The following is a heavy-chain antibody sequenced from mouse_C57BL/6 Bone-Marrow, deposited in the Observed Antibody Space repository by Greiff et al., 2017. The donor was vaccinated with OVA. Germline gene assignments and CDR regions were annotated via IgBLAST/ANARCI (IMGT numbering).Heavy chain of an antibody. CDR3: TRSGLPHAMDY. Sequence: VQLQQSEAELVRPGASVTLSCKASGSTFPDYEMHWVQRTPVHGLELIGAIYPETGGTASNQPLQGKALLTADKSSSTAYMQLRSLTSEDSAVYYCTRSGLPHAMDYWGQGTSVTVSA. D-gene: IGHD2-2*01. V-gene: IGHV1-15*01. CDR2: IYPETGGT. J-gene: IGHJ4*01. CDR1: GSTFPDYE.